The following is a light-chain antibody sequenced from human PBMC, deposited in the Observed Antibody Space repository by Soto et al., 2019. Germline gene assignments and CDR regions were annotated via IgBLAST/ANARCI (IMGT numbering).Light chain of an antibody. V-gene: IGLV2-11*01. Sequence: QSALTQPRSVSGSPGQSVTISCTGTSSDVGGYNYVSWYQQHPGKAPKLMICDVSKRPSGVSDRFSGSKSGNTASLTISGLQAEDEADYYCCSYAGSYTWVFGGGTKLTVL. CDR1: SSDVGGYNY. CDR2: DVS. J-gene: IGLJ3*02. CDR3: CSYAGSYTWV.